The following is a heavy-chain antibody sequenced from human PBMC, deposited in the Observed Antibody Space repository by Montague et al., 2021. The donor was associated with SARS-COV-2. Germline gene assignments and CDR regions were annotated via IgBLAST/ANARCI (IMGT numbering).Heavy chain of an antibody. CDR2: ISQSGNT. V-gene: IGHV4-34*01. Sequence: SETLSLTCAVSGGSFSRYYWSWIRQPPGKGLEWIGEISQSGNTKYNPSLQRRVSISLDTSRNQFSLKVSSVTAADTAIYYCARLGDGIVPSPILGLGPYYSFYYMDVWGQGTTVTVSS. J-gene: IGHJ6*03. D-gene: IGHD2-2*02. CDR1: GGSFSRYY. CDR3: ARLGDGIVPSPILGLGPYYSFYYMDV.